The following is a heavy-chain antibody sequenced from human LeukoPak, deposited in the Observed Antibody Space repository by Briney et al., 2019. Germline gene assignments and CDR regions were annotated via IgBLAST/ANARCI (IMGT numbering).Heavy chain of an antibody. CDR2: VYSGGST. J-gene: IGHJ1*01. CDR3: AKEPKPRPTVGYFQH. D-gene: IGHD1-14*01. Sequence: GGSLRLSCAASGFTVGSNYMNWVRQAPGKGLEWVSVVYSGGSTYYADSVKGRFTISRDYSKNTLYLQMNNLRAEDTAVYYCAKEPKPRPTVGYFQHWGQGTLVTVSS. CDR1: GFTVGSNY. V-gene: IGHV3-66*01.